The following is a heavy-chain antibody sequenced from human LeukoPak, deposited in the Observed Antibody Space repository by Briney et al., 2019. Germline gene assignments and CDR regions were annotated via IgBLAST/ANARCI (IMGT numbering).Heavy chain of an antibody. V-gene: IGHV5-51*01. J-gene: IGHJ4*02. CDR3: ARSGLLDY. CDR1: GYSFTTYW. Sequence: GESLKISCKGSGYSFTTYWIGWVRQMPGKGLEWMGIIFPHDSDTRYSPSFQGQVTISADKSISTAYLQWNSLKASDTAMYYCARSGLLDYWGQGTLVTVSS. D-gene: IGHD3/OR15-3a*01. CDR2: IFPHDSDT.